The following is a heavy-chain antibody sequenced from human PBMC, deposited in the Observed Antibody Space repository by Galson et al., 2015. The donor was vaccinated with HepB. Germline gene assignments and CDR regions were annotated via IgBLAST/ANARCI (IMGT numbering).Heavy chain of an antibody. CDR1: GFTFSSYG. D-gene: IGHD6-13*01. CDR3: AREPLLPISSSGSLDY. Sequence: SLRLSCAASGFTFSSYGMHWVRQAPGKGLEWVAVIWYDGSNKYYAGSVKGRFTISRDNSKNTLYLQMNSLRAEDTAVYYCAREPLLPISSSGSLDYWGQGALVTVSS. CDR2: IWYDGSNK. V-gene: IGHV3-33*01. J-gene: IGHJ4*02.